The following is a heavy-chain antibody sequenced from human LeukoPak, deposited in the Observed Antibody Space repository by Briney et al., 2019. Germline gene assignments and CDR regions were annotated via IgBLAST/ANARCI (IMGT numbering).Heavy chain of an antibody. CDR3: ARISGYYPGGGFDY. D-gene: IGHD3-22*01. V-gene: IGHV1-18*04. Sequence: ASVKVSCKASGYKFTDDYMQWVRQAPGQGLEWMGWISAYNGNTNYAQKLQGRVTMTTDTSTSTAYMELRSLRSDDTAVYYCARISGYYPGGGFDYWGQGTLVTVSS. CDR2: ISAYNGNT. J-gene: IGHJ4*02. CDR1: GYKFTDDY.